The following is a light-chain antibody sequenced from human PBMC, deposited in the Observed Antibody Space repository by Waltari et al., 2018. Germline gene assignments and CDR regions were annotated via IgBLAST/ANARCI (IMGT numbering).Light chain of an antibody. CDR3: QQYNTWPPIT. Sequence: EIVMTQSPATLSVSPGERATLSCRASQSLSDNLAWYQQKPGQAPRLLIYGASTRAPGIPARFSGSGSGTDFTLTISSLQSEDFAIYYCQQYNTWPPITFGRGTRLEIK. CDR2: GAS. J-gene: IGKJ5*01. CDR1: QSLSDN. V-gene: IGKV3-15*01.